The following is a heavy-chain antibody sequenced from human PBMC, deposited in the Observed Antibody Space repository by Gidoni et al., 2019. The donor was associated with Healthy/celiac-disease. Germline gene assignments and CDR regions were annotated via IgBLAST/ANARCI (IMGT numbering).Heavy chain of an antibody. D-gene: IGHD1-7*01. CDR2: INHSGST. J-gene: IGHJ4*02. V-gene: IGHV4-34*01. CDR1: GGSFSGYY. CDR3: ARGVKKELRY. Sequence: QVQLQQWGAGLLKPSETLSLTCAVYGGSFSGYYWSWIRQPPGKGLEWIGEINHSGSTNYNPSLKSRVTISVDTSKNQFSLKLSSVTAADTAVYYCARGVKKELRYWGQGTLVTVSS.